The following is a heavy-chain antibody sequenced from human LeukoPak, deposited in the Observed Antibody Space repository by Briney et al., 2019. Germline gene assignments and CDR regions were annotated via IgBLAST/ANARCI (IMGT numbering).Heavy chain of an antibody. CDR3: ARRDGSGSYYNNYYYGMDV. CDR1: GGSISSYY. J-gene: IGHJ6*02. V-gene: IGHV4-59*08. D-gene: IGHD3-10*01. CDR2: IYYSGST. Sequence: SETLSLTCTVSGGSISSYYWSWIRQPPGKGLEWIGYIYYSGSTNYNPSLKSRVTISVDTSKSQFSLKLSSVTAADTAVYYCARRDGSGSYYNNYYYGMDVWGQGTTVTVSS.